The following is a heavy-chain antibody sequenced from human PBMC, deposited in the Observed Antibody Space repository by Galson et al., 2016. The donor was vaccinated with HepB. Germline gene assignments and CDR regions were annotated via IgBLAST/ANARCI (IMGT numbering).Heavy chain of an antibody. J-gene: IGHJ6*02. CDR3: ARTPGVLSNQNAMDV. CDR2: IKYDGSEK. Sequence: SLRLSCAASGFTFSNYWMTWVRQAPGKGLEWVANIKYDGSEKYYLDSVKGRFTISRDNAKNSLYLQMNSLRAEDTAVYYCARTPGVLSNQNAMDVWGQGTTVTVTS. CDR1: GFTFSNYW. V-gene: IGHV3-7*03. D-gene: IGHD3-9*01.